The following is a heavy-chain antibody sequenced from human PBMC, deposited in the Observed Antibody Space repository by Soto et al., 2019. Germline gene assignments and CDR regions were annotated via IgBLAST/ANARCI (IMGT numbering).Heavy chain of an antibody. V-gene: IGHV4-31*03. Sequence: QVQLQESGPGLVKPSQTLSLTCTVSGGSISSGGTGSYWTWIRQLPGKGLEWIGYIYYTGNTYYNPSLKSRPTTSIATSENHFSLKMTSVTAADTAVYFCASGHDAYKVRYWGQGTLVTVSS. D-gene: IGHD1-1*01. CDR3: ASGHDAYKVRY. J-gene: IGHJ4*02. CDR2: IYYTGNT. CDR1: GGSISSGGTGSY.